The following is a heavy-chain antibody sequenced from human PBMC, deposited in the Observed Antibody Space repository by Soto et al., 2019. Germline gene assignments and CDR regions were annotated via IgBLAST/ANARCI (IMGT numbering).Heavy chain of an antibody. CDR3: ARIYCSSSTCDSWFDP. J-gene: IGHJ5*02. D-gene: IGHD2-2*01. CDR2: IDPRDSYT. CDR1: GYTFTTFW. V-gene: IGHV5-10-1*01. Sequence: PGESLKISCTGFGYTFTTFWISWVRQMPGRGLEWMGRIDPRDSYTNYSPSFQGHVTISGDKSISTVYLQWASLKASDTAMYYCARIYCSSSTCDSWFDPWGQGTLVTVSS.